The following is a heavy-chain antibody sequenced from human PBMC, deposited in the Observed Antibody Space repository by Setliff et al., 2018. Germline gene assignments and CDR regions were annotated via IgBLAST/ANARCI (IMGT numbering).Heavy chain of an antibody. J-gene: IGHJ4*02. Sequence: ASVKVSCKAPGYTFTSYGISWVRQAPGQGLEWMGWINPNSGKTNYAQKIQGRVTMTTDTSTSTAYMDLRSLRSDDTATYYCARDGVAGLPVDWGQGTLVTVSS. V-gene: IGHV1-18*01. CDR3: ARDGVAGLPVD. D-gene: IGHD6-19*01. CDR1: GYTFTSYG. CDR2: INPNSGKT.